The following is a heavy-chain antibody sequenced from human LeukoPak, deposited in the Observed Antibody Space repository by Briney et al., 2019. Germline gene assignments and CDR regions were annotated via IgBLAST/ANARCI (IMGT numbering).Heavy chain of an antibody. J-gene: IGHJ6*03. Sequence: GESLKISCKGSGYSFTSYWIGWVRQMPGKGLEWMGIIYPGDSDTTYSPSFQGQVTISVDKSISTAYLQWSSLKASDTAMYYCARRNYYDSSGYYYGDYYYMDVWGKGTTVTVSS. CDR2: IYPGDSDT. D-gene: IGHD3-22*01. V-gene: IGHV5-51*01. CDR3: ARRNYYDSSGYYYGDYYYMDV. CDR1: GYSFTSYW.